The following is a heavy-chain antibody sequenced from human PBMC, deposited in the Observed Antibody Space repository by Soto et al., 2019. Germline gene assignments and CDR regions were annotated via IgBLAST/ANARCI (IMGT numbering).Heavy chain of an antibody. CDR1: GGSISSGGYY. J-gene: IGHJ5*02. CDR2: IYYSGST. CDR3: ARWGYDYEVWFDP. Sequence: QVQLQESGPGMVKPSQTLSLTCTVSGGSISSGGYYWSWIRQHPGKGLEWIGYIYYSGSTYYNPSLKSRVTISVDTSKNQFSLKLSSVTAADTAVYYCARWGYDYEVWFDPWGQGTLVTVSS. D-gene: IGHD4-17*01. V-gene: IGHV4-31*03.